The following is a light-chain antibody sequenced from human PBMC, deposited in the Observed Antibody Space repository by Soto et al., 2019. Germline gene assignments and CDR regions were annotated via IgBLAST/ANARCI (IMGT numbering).Light chain of an antibody. CDR2: GES. J-gene: IGKJ2*01. V-gene: IGKV3-15*01. CDR1: QSISSN. CDR3: QQYNKWPPYT. Sequence: EIVMTQSPANLSVSPGERATLSCRASQSISSNLAWYQQKPGQGPRLLIYGESTRATGIPARFSGSGSGTEFTLTISSLQSEDFAVYYCQQYNKWPPYTFGQGTKLEIK.